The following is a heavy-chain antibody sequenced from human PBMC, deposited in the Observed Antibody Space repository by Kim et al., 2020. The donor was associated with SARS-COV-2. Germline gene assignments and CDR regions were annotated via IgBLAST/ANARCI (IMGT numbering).Heavy chain of an antibody. J-gene: IGHJ4*02. CDR3: GGSSSWIDF. CDR2: IKSKTDGGTT. D-gene: IGHD6-13*01. CDR1: GFTFVNAW. Sequence: GGSLRLSCAASGFTFVNAWMSWVRQAPGKWLEWVGRIKSKTDGGTTDYAAPVKGRFTISRDDSKNTLYLQMNSLKTEDTAVYYCGGSSSWIDFWGQGTLVTVSS. V-gene: IGHV3-15*01.